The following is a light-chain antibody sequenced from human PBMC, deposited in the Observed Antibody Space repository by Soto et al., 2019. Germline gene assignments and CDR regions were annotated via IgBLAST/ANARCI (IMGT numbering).Light chain of an antibody. CDR3: QSYDSSLSVV. V-gene: IGLV1-40*01. CDR1: SANIGAGYD. CDR2: VNS. Sequence: QSVLTQPPSVSGAPGQRVTISCTGSSANIGAGYDVHWYQQLPGTAPKLLIYVNSNRPSGVPDRFSGSKSGTSASLAITGHQAEDEADYYCQSYDSSLSVVFGGGTKLTVL. J-gene: IGLJ2*01.